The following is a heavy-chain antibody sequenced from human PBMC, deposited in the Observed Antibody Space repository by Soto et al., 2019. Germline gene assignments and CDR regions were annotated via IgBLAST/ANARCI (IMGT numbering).Heavy chain of an antibody. CDR2: INPNSGGT. CDR3: ARDQARYCGGDCYHDYYYYGMDV. J-gene: IGHJ6*02. D-gene: IGHD2-21*02. Sequence: ASVKVSCKASGYTFTSYYMHWVRQAPGQGLEWMGWINPNSGGTNYAQKLQGWVTMTRDTSISTAYMELSRLRSDDTAVYYCARDQARYCGGDCYHDYYYYGMDVWGQGTTVTVSS. CDR1: GYTFTSYY. V-gene: IGHV1-2*04.